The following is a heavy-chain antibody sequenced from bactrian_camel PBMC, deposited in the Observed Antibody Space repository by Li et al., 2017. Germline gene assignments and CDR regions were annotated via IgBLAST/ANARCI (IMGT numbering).Heavy chain of an antibody. V-gene: IGHV3S25*01. D-gene: IGHD5*01. CDR1: GFTLSSYW. J-gene: IGHJ4*01. CDR2: ISDGGDTT. Sequence: QLVEAGGGLVQTGRSLSLSCAASGFTLSSYWMYWVRQAPGKGLEWVATISDGGDTTHYADSVKGRFTIPRDNAKSTVNLRMNSLKPEDTAVYYCVRDRWSGWVTFSIFNHWGQGTQVTVS. CDR3: VRDRWSGWVTFSIFNH.